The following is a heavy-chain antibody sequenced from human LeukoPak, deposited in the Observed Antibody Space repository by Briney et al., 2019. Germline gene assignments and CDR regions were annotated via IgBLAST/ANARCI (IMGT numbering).Heavy chain of an antibody. V-gene: IGHV3-23*01. CDR1: GFTFSSYA. J-gene: IGHJ5*02. Sequence: PGGSLRLSCAASGFTFSSYAMSWVRQAPGKGLEWVSAISGSGGSTYYADSVKGRFAISRDNAKNSLYLQMNSLRDEDTAVYYCARGVIWFGESPKNWLGPDPWGQGTLVTVSS. D-gene: IGHD3-10*01. CDR2: ISGSGGST. CDR3: ARGVIWFGESPKNWLGPDP.